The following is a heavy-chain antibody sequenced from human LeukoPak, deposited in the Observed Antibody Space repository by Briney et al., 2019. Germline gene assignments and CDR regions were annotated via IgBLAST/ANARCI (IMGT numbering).Heavy chain of an antibody. J-gene: IGHJ5*02. CDR2: IYYSGST. D-gene: IGHD6-13*01. CDR1: GGSISSGGYS. V-gene: IGHV4-30-4*07. Sequence: SETLSLTCAVSGGSISSGGYSWSWIRQPPGKGLEWIGYIYYSGSTYYNPSHKSRVTISVDTSKNQFSLKLSSVTAADTAVYYCARGKGQQLVPEGILNWFDPWGQGTLVTVSS. CDR3: ARGKGQQLVPEGILNWFDP.